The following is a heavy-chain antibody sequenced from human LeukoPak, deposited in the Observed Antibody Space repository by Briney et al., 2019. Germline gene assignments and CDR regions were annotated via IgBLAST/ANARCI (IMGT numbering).Heavy chain of an antibody. V-gene: IGHV3-11*04. CDR2: ISSSGSTI. D-gene: IGHD1-26*01. CDR3: ARDPGKYSGSYGDY. CDR1: GFTFSDYY. Sequence: PGGSLRLSCAASGFTFSDYYMSWIRQAPGKGLEWVSYISSSGSTIYYAEPVKGQFNISRDNAKNSLYLQMNSLRAEDTAVHYCARDPGKYSGSYGDYWGQGTLVTVSS. J-gene: IGHJ4*02.